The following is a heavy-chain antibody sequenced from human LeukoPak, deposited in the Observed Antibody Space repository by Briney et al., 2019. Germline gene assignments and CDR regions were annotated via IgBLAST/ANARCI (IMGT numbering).Heavy chain of an antibody. Sequence: GASLILSCAASGFTFRNYNMNWVRPAPGKGLEWVSYISSGGSHINYADSVKGRFTISRSNTKNSLYLQMNGPRDEAAAVYSFLICHGRFLYSDYWGQGALVTVSS. CDR2: ISSGGSHI. V-gene: IGHV3-48*02. D-gene: IGHD2-8*01. J-gene: IGHJ4*02. CDR3: LICHGRFLYSDY. CDR1: GFTFRNYN.